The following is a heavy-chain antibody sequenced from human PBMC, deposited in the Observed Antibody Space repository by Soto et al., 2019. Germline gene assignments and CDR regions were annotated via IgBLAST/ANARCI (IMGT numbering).Heavy chain of an antibody. CDR2: IYFTGAT. V-gene: IGHV4-31*03. D-gene: IGHD2-21*02. CDR1: RATIRRRTSY. Sequence: SETLSLTCNISRATIRRRTSYYPWFRPHPGEGLEWIGHIYFTGATYSNPSLRSRLTMSVDTSKNQFSLKLTSVTAADTATYYCASIPRRGYSYGIDYWGQGTLVTVSS. CDR3: ASIPRRGYSYGIDY. J-gene: IGHJ4*02.